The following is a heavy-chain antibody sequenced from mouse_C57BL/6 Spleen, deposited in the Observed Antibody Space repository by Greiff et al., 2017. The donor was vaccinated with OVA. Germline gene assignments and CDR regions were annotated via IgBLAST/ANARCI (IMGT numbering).Heavy chain of an antibody. Sequence: EVQLVESVAELVRPGASVKLSCTASGFTIKNTYMHSVKQRPEQGLEWIGRIDPANGNTKYAPKFQGQATITADTSSNTAYLQLSSLTSEDTASYYCAGDGYDARDAMDYWGQGTSVTVSS. J-gene: IGHJ4*01. CDR3: AGDGYDARDAMDY. D-gene: IGHD2-2*01. CDR1: GFTIKNTY. CDR2: IDPANGNT. V-gene: IGHV14-3*01.